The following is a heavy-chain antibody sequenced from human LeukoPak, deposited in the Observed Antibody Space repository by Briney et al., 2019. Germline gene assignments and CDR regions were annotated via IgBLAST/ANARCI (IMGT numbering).Heavy chain of an antibody. CDR1: EFTFSSYS. V-gene: IGHV3-48*02. CDR2: ISSSGSTT. J-gene: IGHJ4*02. CDR3: ARSPRNPKCYFDY. Sequence: GGPLRLSCAASEFTFSSYSMNWVRQAPGKGLEWVSYISSSGSTTSYADSVKGRFTISRDNAKNSLYLHMNSLRDEDTALYYCARSPRNPKCYFDYWGQGALVTVSS. D-gene: IGHD1-14*01.